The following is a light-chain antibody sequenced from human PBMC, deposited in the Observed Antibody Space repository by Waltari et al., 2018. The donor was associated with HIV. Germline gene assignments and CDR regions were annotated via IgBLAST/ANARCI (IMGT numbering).Light chain of an antibody. V-gene: IGKV1D-12*01. CDR3: QQANSFLT. J-gene: IGKJ4*01. CDR2: AAS. CDR1: QRISNW. Sequence: DIHLTQSPSSVSASVGDTVTITCRASQRISNWLAWYQQQPGKAPKLLIYAASTLQSGVPSRCSGRGAWTDFTLTITNLQPEDFATYYCQQANSFLTFGGGTKVEIK.